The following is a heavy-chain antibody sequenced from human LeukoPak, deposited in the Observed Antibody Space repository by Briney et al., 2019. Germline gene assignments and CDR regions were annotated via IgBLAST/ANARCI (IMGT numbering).Heavy chain of an antibody. CDR1: GGSFSGYY. J-gene: IGHJ4*02. D-gene: IGHD3-10*01. V-gene: IGHV4-34*01. Sequence: SETLSLTCAVYGGSFSGYYWSWIRQPPGKGLEWIGEINHSGSTNYNPSLKSRVTISVDTSKNQFSLKLSSVTAADTAVYYCASEMGVPGYYGSGSYFGYWGQGTLVTVSS. CDR3: ASEMGVPGYYGSGSYFGY. CDR2: INHSGST.